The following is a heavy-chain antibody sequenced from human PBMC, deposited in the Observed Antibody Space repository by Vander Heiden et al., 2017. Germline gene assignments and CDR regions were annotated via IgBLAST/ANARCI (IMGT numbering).Heavy chain of an antibody. CDR2: IRSKAYGGTT. J-gene: IGHJ6*02. CDR1: GFTFVDYA. Sequence: EVQLVESGGGLVQPGRSLRLSCTASGFTFVDYAMSWFRQAPGKGLGWVGFIRSKAYGGTTEYAASVKGRFTISRDDSKSIAYLQMNSLKTEDTAVYYCTRGGTAGTGYYYYGMDVWGQGTTVTVSS. V-gene: IGHV3-49*03. CDR3: TRGGTAGTGYYYYGMDV. D-gene: IGHD1-1*01.